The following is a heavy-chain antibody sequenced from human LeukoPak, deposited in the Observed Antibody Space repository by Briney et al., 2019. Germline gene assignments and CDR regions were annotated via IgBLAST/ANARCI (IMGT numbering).Heavy chain of an antibody. V-gene: IGHV3-7*03. D-gene: IGHD2/OR15-2a*01. Sequence: PGGSLRLSCAASGFTFTTYWMSWVRQAPGKGLEWGANIKQDGSEKYYVDSVKGRFTISRDNAKNSLYLQMNSLRAEDTAVYYCACTPTSYYYYYGMDVWGKGTTVTVSS. J-gene: IGHJ6*04. CDR1: GFTFTTYW. CDR2: IKQDGSEK. CDR3: ACTPTSYYYYYGMDV.